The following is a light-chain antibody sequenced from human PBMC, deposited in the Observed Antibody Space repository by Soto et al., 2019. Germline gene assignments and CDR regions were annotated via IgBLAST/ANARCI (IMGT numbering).Light chain of an antibody. Sequence: QSVLTQPASVSGSPGQSITISCTGTSGDVGGSNFVSWYQQRPGKAPKLIIYEVTTRASGVSNHFSGSKSGNTASLSISGLQPDDEADYYCSSYTSSSTLVVFGGGTQLTVL. CDR1: SGDVGGSNF. J-gene: IGLJ2*01. CDR2: EVT. V-gene: IGLV2-14*01. CDR3: SSYTSSSTLVV.